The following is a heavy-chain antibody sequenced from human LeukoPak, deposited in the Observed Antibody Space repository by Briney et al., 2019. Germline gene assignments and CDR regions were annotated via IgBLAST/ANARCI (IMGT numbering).Heavy chain of an antibody. J-gene: IGHJ4*02. CDR1: GFTFSSYA. Sequence: GGSLRLSCAASGFTFSSYAMHWVRQAPGKGLEYVSGISSNGGSTNYANSVKGRFTISRDNSKNTLYLQMGSLRVEDMAVYYCARGADYYDSSGYFTDGTFDYWGQGTLVTVSS. D-gene: IGHD3-22*01. V-gene: IGHV3-64*01. CDR2: ISSNGGST. CDR3: ARGADYYDSSGYFTDGTFDY.